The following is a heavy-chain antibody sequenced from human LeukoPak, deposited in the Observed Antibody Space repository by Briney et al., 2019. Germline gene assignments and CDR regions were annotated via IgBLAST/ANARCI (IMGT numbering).Heavy chain of an antibody. Sequence: PGRSLRLSCAASGFPFSSYTMSWVRQAPGKGLEWVSGISGSGDTTYYADSVKGRFTISRDTSKNTLFLQMNSLSPEDTAVYYCAKDAIVGATTVYFDYWGQGTLVTVSS. J-gene: IGHJ4*02. D-gene: IGHD1-26*01. CDR2: ISGSGDTT. CDR1: GFPFSSYT. CDR3: AKDAIVGATTVYFDY. V-gene: IGHV3-23*01.